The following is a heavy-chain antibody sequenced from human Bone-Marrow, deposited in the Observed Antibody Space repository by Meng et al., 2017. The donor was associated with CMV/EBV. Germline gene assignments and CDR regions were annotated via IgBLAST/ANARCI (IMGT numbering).Heavy chain of an antibody. CDR3: ARDRWRGGNSFGY. J-gene: IGHJ4*02. CDR1: GFTFSSYA. V-gene: IGHV3-30-3*01. Sequence: GESLKISCAASGFTFSSYAMHWVRQAPGKGLEGVAVISYDGSNKYYADSVKGRFTISRDNSKNTLYLQMNSLRAEDTAVYYCARDRWRGGNSFGYWGQGTLVTVSS. D-gene: IGHD2-15*01. CDR2: ISYDGSNK.